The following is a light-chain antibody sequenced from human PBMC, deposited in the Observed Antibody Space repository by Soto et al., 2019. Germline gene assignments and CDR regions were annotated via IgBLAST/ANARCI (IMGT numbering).Light chain of an antibody. CDR2: GAS. Sequence: EIVVTQSPATLSLSPGEGATLSCRASQSVSAYLAWYQQKPGQAPRLLIYGASTKATGIPARFSGSGSGTEFTITINSMLSDDFAVYYCQQYSNWSPYTFGQGTKVEVK. CDR1: QSVSAY. CDR3: QQYSNWSPYT. J-gene: IGKJ2*01. V-gene: IGKV3-15*01.